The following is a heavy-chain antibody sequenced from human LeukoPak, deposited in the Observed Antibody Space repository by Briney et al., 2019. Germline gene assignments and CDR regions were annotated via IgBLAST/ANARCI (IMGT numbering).Heavy chain of an antibody. CDR1: GFTFSSFE. Sequence: GGSLRLSCAASGFTFSSFEMNWVRQAPGKGLEWLSHISTSGSTKYYANSVKGRFTISRDNAKNSLYLQMSSLRAEDTAVYYCARDGGSSWYFDYWGQGTLVTVSS. CDR3: ARDGGSSWYFDY. V-gene: IGHV3-48*03. J-gene: IGHJ4*02. D-gene: IGHD6-13*01. CDR2: ISTSGSTK.